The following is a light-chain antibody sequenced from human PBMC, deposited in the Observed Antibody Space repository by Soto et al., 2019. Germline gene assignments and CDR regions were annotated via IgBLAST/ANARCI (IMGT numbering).Light chain of an antibody. CDR2: GAS. CDR3: LQDYNYPRT. Sequence: AIQMTQSPSSLSASVGDRVTITCRASQDIRNELGWYQQKSGTAPKLLIYGASNLQSGVPSRFGGSGSGTDFTLTISSLQPEDFATYYCLQDYNYPRTFGQGTNLEI. CDR1: QDIRNE. V-gene: IGKV1-6*01. J-gene: IGKJ2*01.